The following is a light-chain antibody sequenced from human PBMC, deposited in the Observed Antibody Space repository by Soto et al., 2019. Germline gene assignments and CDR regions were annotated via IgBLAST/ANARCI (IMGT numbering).Light chain of an antibody. CDR3: QQGGNWPLT. CDR2: DAS. Sequence: EIVMTQSPATLSWSPGERATVSCRASQSVSSHLAWYQQKRGQAPRLLIYDASSRASGIPARFSGSGSGTDFTLTISSLEPEDFAVYYCQQGGNWPLTFGQGTRLEIK. CDR1: QSVSSH. J-gene: IGKJ5*01. V-gene: IGKV3-11*01.